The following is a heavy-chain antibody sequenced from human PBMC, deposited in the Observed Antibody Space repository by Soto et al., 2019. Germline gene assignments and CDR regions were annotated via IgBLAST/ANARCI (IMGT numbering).Heavy chain of an antibody. CDR2: ISSSGSTI. CDR1: GFTFSDYY. J-gene: IGHJ6*02. V-gene: IGHV3-11*01. CDR3: ARLDGHSDDSSGYYYYYYGMDV. Sequence: QVQLVESGGGLVKPGGSLRLSCAASGFTFSDYYMSWIRQAPGKGLEWVSYISSSGSTIYYADSVKGRFTISRDNAKNSLYLQMNSRRAEDTAVYYCARLDGHSDDSSGYYYYYYGMDVWGQGTTVTVSS. D-gene: IGHD3-22*01.